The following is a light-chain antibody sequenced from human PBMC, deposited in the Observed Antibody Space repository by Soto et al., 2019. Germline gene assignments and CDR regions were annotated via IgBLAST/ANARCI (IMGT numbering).Light chain of an antibody. CDR3: LQDFNYPYT. V-gene: IGKV1-6*01. CDR2: AAS. Sequence: ALPMTQSPSSLSASVGDRVTITCRASQAIRNDLGWYQQKPGKAPKLLIYAASSLQSGVPSRFSGSGSGTDFTLTISSLQPEDFATYFCLQDFNYPYTFGQGTMLEIK. J-gene: IGKJ2*01. CDR1: QAIRND.